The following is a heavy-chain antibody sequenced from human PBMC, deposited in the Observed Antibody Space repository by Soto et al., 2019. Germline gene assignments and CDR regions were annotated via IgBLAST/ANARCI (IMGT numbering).Heavy chain of an antibody. CDR3: ARELPRGGYYHSYGMDV. D-gene: IGHD1-26*01. V-gene: IGHV3-74*01. CDR2: INSDGSST. J-gene: IGHJ6*02. CDR1: GFTLSTYW. Sequence: EVQLVESGGGLVQPGGSLRLSCAASGFTLSTYWMHWVRQAPGKGLVWVSRINSDGSSTSYADSVKGRFTISRDNAKNTQYQQMNSLRAEDTAVYYCARELPRGGYYHSYGMDVWGQGTTVTVSS.